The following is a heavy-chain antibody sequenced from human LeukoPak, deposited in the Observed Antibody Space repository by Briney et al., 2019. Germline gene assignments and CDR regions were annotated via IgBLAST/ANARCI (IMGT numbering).Heavy chain of an antibody. D-gene: IGHD6-6*01. J-gene: IGHJ4*02. V-gene: IGHV4-39*02. CDR2: GLYTGNT. Sequence: SETLSLTCSVSGGSIAVNHYYWGWIRQPPGKGLEWIGSGLYTGNTYSNPSLRSRVTISVDTSKNEFSLKMNSVTAADTAVYCAREHRSSKYFDSWGQGALMIVSS. CDR3: AREHRSSKYFDS. CDR1: GGSIAVNHYY.